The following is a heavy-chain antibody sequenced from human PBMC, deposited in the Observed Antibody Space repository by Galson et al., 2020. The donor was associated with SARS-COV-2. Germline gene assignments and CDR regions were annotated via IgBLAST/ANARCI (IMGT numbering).Heavy chain of an antibody. CDR2: MTKSGDSI. CDR3: ARAGEGYNNFDY. Sequence: GGSLRLSCTASGFTLSNNYMSWIRQAPEKGLEWISYMTKSGDSIYYADSVKGRFTTSRDSALNSLFLQMNSLRADDSAMYYCARAGEGYNNFDYWGRGTLVTVSS. D-gene: IGHD1-1*01. CDR1: GFTLSNNY. V-gene: IGHV3-11*01. J-gene: IGHJ4*02.